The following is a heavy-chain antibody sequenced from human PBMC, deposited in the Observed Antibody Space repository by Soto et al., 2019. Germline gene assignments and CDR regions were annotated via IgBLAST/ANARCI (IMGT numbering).Heavy chain of an antibody. CDR2: ISYDGRNK. Sequence: QVQLVESGGGVVQPGRSLRLSCAASGFTFSSYGMHWVRQAPGKGLEWVAVISYDGRNKYYADSVKGRFTISRDNSKNTLYLQMNSLRAEDTAVYYCAKGPPRGYSYGDYWGQGTLVTVSS. CDR3: AKGPPRGYSYGDY. J-gene: IGHJ4*02. V-gene: IGHV3-30*18. CDR1: GFTFSSYG. D-gene: IGHD5-18*01.